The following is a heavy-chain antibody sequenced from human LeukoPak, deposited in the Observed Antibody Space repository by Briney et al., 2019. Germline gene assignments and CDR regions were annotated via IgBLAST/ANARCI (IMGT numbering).Heavy chain of an antibody. D-gene: IGHD5-18*01. Sequence: GGSLRLSCAASGFTFSSYAMSWVRQAPGKGLEWVSAISGSGGSTYYADSVKGRFTISRDNSKNTLYLQMTSLRAEDTAVYYGAKSTAMGDFDYWGQGTLVTVSS. CDR3: AKSTAMGDFDY. V-gene: IGHV3-23*01. CDR2: ISGSGGST. CDR1: GFTFSSYA. J-gene: IGHJ4*02.